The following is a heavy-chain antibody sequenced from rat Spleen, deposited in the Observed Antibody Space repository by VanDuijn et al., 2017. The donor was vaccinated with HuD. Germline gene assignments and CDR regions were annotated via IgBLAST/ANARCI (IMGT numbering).Heavy chain of an antibody. CDR1: GFTFNNYW. D-gene: IGHD1-9*01. CDR2: ITNTGRST. Sequence: EVQLVESGGGLVQPGRSLKLSCVASGFTFNNYWMTWIRQAPGKGLEWVASITNTGRSTYYPDSVRGRFTISRDNAKSTLYRQMDSMRSEDTATYYCARQRTDYGLDYWGQGVMVTVSS. V-gene: IGHV5-31*01. J-gene: IGHJ2*01. CDR3: ARQRTDYGLDY.